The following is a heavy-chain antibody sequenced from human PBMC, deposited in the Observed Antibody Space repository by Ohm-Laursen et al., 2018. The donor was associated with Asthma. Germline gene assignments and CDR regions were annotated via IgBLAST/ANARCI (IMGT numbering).Heavy chain of an antibody. Sequence: SLRLSCTASGFTLGDYGMHWVRQAPGKGLEWVTVISYDGGNKYYADSVEGRFTISRDNSKNTPYLHMNSLRVEDTAVYYCAREDYYGSGSCDSWGQGTLVTVSS. V-gene: IGHV3-30*03. CDR3: AREDYYGSGSCDS. CDR2: ISYDGGNK. D-gene: IGHD3-10*01. CDR1: GFTLGDYG. J-gene: IGHJ4*02.